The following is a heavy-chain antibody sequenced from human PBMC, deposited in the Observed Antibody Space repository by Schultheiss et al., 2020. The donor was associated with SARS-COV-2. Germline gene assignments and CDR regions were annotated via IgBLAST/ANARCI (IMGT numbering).Heavy chain of an antibody. V-gene: IGHV3-30*07. CDR2: ISYDGSHI. J-gene: IGHJ6*02. D-gene: IGHD3-10*01. CDR1: GFTFSSYA. CDR3: ARDQHVILWFGELLGMDV. Sequence: GGSLRLSCAASGFTFSSYAMHWVRQAPGKGLYWVAIISYDGSHIYYADSLKGRFTISRDNAKNSLSLQMNSLRVEDTAVYYCARDQHVILWFGELLGMDVWGQGTTVTVSS.